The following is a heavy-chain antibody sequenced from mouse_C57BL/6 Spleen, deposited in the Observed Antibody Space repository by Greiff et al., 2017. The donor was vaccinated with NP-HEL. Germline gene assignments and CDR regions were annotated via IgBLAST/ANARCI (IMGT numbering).Heavy chain of an antibody. V-gene: IGHV1-81*01. CDR3: ASPLYYYGSGPRAMDY. CDR1: GYTFTSYG. Sequence: QVQLQQSGAELARPGASVKLSCKASGYTFTSYGISWVKQRTGQGLEWIGEIYPRSGNTYYNEKFKGKATLTADKSSSTAYMELRSLTSEDSAVYFCASPLYYYGSGPRAMDYWGQGTSVTVSS. J-gene: IGHJ4*01. CDR2: IYPRSGNT. D-gene: IGHD1-1*01.